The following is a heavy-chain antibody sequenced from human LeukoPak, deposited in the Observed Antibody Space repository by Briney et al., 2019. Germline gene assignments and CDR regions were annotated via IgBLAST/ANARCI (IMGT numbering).Heavy chain of an antibody. J-gene: IGHJ4*02. Sequence: GGSLTLSCEASGFTFSSYAMSGVRQAPGKGLEWVSVISGSGDSTYYADSVEGRCTSSRDNSKDALYLQMNSLRAEDTAVYYCARVGYSGYDYDYWGQGTLVTVSS. CDR1: GFTFSSYA. D-gene: IGHD5-12*01. CDR3: ARVGYSGYDYDY. CDR2: ISGSGDST. V-gene: IGHV3-23*01.